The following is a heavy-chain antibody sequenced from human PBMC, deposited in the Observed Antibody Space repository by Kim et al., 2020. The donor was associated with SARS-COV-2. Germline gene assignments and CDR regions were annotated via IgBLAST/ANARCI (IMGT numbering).Heavy chain of an antibody. Sequence: GRFTISRDNSKNTLYLQMNSLRAEDMAVYYCAKGLPYYDILTGYSYYFDYWGQGTLVTVSS. J-gene: IGHJ4*02. V-gene: IGHV3-30*02. CDR3: AKGLPYYDILTGYSYYFDY. D-gene: IGHD3-9*01.